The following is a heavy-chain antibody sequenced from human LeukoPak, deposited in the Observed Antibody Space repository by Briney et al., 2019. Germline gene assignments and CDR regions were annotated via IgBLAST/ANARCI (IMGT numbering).Heavy chain of an antibody. CDR2: IYHSGST. D-gene: IGHD6-19*01. J-gene: IGHJ6*03. CDR1: GGSISSSNW. V-gene: IGHV4-4*02. CDR3: AKPAVARWYYYMDV. Sequence: SGTLSLTCAVSGGSISSSNWWSWVRQPPGKGLEWIGEIYHSGSTNYNPSLKSRVTISVDKSKNQFSLKLSSVTAADTAVYYCAKPAVARWYYYMDVWGKGTTVTVSS.